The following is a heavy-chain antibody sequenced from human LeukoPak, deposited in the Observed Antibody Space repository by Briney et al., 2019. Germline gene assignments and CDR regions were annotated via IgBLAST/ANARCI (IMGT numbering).Heavy chain of an antibody. J-gene: IGHJ4*02. CDR3: AKDEYSSSYYFDY. CDR1: GFTFSSYA. Sequence: GESLRLSCAASGFTFSSYAMRWVRQAPGKGLEWVSAISGSGGSTYYADSVKGRFTISRDNSTNTLYLQMNRLRAEDTAVYYCAKDEYSSSYYFDYWRQGTLDTGSS. D-gene: IGHD6-6*01. CDR2: ISGSGGST. V-gene: IGHV3-23*01.